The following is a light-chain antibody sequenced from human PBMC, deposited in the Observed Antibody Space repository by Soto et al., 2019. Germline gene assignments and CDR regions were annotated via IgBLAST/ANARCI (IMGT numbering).Light chain of an antibody. V-gene: IGKV3-11*01. CDR1: QSVSSNY. CDR3: QQRSNWPRTWT. J-gene: IGKJ1*01. CDR2: GVS. Sequence: EIVLTHSPGTLALSPGERATLSCRASQSVSSNYLAWYQQKPGQPPRLLISGVSNRATGIPARFSGSGSGTDFTLTISSLEPEDFAVYYCQQRSNWPRTWTFGQGTKVDIK.